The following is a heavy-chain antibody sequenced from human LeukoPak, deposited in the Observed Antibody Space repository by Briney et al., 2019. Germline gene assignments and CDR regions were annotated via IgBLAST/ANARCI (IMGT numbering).Heavy chain of an antibody. J-gene: IGHJ4*02. V-gene: IGHV4-34*01. CDR2: INHSGST. CDR1: GGSFSGYY. CDR3: GRYDCSGSTCYFDY. Sequence: SETLSLTCAVYGGSFSGYYWSWIRQPPGKGLEWIGEINHSGSTNYNPSLKSRVTISVDTSKNQFSLKLSSVTAADTAVYYCGRYDCSGSTCYFDYWGQGALVTVSS. D-gene: IGHD2-15*01.